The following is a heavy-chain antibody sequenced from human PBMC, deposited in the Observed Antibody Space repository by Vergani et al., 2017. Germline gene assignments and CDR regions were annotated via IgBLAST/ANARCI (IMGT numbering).Heavy chain of an antibody. Sequence: QVQLQESGPGLVKPSQTLSLTCTVSGGSISSGSYYWSWIRQPAGKGLEWIGRIYTSGSTNYNPSLKSRVTISVDTSKNQFSLKLSSVTAADTAVYYCARGLQLWFPHYYYYMDVWGKGTTVTVSS. CDR3: ARGLQLWFPHYYYYMDV. J-gene: IGHJ6*03. CDR1: GGSISSGSYY. CDR2: IYTSGST. D-gene: IGHD5-18*01. V-gene: IGHV4-61*02.